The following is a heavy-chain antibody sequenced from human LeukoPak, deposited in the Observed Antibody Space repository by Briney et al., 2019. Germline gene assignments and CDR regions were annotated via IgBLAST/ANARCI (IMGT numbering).Heavy chain of an antibody. CDR2: ISSSSSYI. CDR1: GFTFSSYS. CDR3: ARESNVDIVAPKRLNDY. V-gene: IGHV3-21*01. J-gene: IGHJ4*02. Sequence: PGGSLRLSCAASGFTFSSYSMNWVRQAPGKGLEWVSSISSSSSYIYYADSVKGRFTISRDNAKNSLYLQMNSLRAEDTAVYYCARESNVDIVAPKRLNDYWGQGTLVTVSS. D-gene: IGHD5-12*01.